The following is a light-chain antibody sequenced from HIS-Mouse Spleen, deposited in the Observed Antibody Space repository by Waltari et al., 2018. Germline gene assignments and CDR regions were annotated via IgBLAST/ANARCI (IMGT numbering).Light chain of an antibody. CDR1: SSDGVGYNS. CDR2: DVS. Sequence: QSALTQPRSVSGSPGQSVTISCTGISSDGVGYNSVPWYQQHPGKAPNLMIYDVSKRPSGVPDRFSGSKSGNTASLTISGLQAEDEADYYCCSYAGSYTLVFGGGTKLTVL. V-gene: IGLV2-11*01. CDR3: CSYAGSYTLV. J-gene: IGLJ2*01.